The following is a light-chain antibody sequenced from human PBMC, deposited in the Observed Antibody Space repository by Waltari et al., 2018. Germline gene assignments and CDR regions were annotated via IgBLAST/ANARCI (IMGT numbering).Light chain of an antibody. CDR2: EVS. J-gene: IGLJ1*01. CDR3: SSDAVSNNFYD. Sequence: QSALTQPPSASGSPGQSVTIFCTGTGSAGSVSWYQQHPGKAPKLMIYEVSKRPSGVPDRFSGSKSGNAAPLTVSGLQAEDEGDYYCSSDAVSNNFYDFGSGTKVTVL. CDR1: GSAGS. V-gene: IGLV2-8*01.